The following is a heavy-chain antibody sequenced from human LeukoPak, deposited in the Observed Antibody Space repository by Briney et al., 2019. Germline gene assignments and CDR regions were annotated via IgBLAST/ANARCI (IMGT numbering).Heavy chain of an antibody. CDR1: GFTFSSYG. J-gene: IGHJ4*02. D-gene: IGHD3-22*01. CDR2: IWYDGSNK. Sequence: PGGSLRLSCAVSGFTFSSYGMHWVRQAPGRGLEWVAVIWYDGSNKYYGDSVKGRFTISRDNSKNTLYLQMNSLRAEDTAVYYRARDGYYHDSSGYYSSPIDFWGQGTLVTVSS. V-gene: IGHV3-33*01. CDR3: ARDGYYHDSSGYYSSPIDF.